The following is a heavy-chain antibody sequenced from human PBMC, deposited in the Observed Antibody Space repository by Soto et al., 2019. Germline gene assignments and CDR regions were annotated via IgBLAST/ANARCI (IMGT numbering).Heavy chain of an antibody. V-gene: IGHV4-4*02. CDR3: ARDRYSTDPLNYYYYYGMDV. D-gene: IGHD6-13*01. Sequence: SETLSLTCTVSGGSIRSSNLWSWVRQPPGKGLEWIGEIYHSGSTNYNPSLKSRVTISVDTSKNQFSLKLSSVTAADTAVYYCARDRYSTDPLNYYYYYGMDVWGQGTTVTVSS. J-gene: IGHJ6*02. CDR1: GGSIRSSNL. CDR2: IYHSGST.